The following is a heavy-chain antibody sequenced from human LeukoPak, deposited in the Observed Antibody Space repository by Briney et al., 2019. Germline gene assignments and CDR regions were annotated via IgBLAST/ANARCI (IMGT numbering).Heavy chain of an antibody. CDR3: ARDGPTYDFWSGYYLPMRASDI. D-gene: IGHD3-3*01. CDR1: GFTFSDYY. V-gene: IGHV3-11*01. CDR2: ISSSGSTI. Sequence: GGSLRLSCAASGFTFSDYYMSWIRQAPGKGLEWVSYISSSGSTIYYADSVKGRFTISRDNAKNSLYLQMNSLRAEDTAVYYCARDGPTYDFWSGYYLPMRASDIWGQGTMVTVSS. J-gene: IGHJ3*02.